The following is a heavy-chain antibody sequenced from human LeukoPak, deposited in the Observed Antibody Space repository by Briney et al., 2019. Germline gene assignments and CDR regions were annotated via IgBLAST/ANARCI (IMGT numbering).Heavy chain of an antibody. J-gene: IGHJ4*02. CDR2: ISYDGRTK. CDR1: EFIFSNYG. CDR3: AKDRRRYYYGSGSVDY. V-gene: IGHV3-30*18. D-gene: IGHD3-10*01. Sequence: PGGSLRLSCAASEFIFSNYGMVWVRQAPGKGLEWVAFISYDGRTKYYADSVKGRFTISRGNSKNTLYLQMNSLRAEDTAVYYCAKDRRRYYYGSGSVDYWGQGTLVTVSS.